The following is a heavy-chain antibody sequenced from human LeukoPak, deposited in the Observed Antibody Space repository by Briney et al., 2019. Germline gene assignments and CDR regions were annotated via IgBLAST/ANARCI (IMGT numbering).Heavy chain of an antibody. J-gene: IGHJ4*02. CDR1: GFTFSSYG. D-gene: IGHD6-13*01. Sequence: PGGSLRLSCAASGFTFSSYGVHWVRQAPGKGLEWVAVISYDGSNKYYADSVKGRFTISRDNSKNTMYLQMNSLRAEDTAVYYCVRDYSSRWYYFDYWGQGALVTVSS. CDR3: VRDYSSRWYYFDY. V-gene: IGHV3-30*03. CDR2: ISYDGSNK.